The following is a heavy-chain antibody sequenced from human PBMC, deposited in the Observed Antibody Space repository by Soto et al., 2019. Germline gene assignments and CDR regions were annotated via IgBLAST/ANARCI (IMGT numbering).Heavy chain of an antibody. J-gene: IGHJ5*02. CDR2: ISSSSSYI. CDR1: GFTFSSYS. Sequence: GGSLRLSCAASGFTFSSYSMNWVRQAPGKGLEWVSSISSSSSYIYYADSVKGRFTISRDNAKNSLYLQMNSLRAEDTAVYYWAIGSGGSFLAWFGLWGQGTLVTVSS. V-gene: IGHV3-21*01. CDR3: AIGSGGSFLAWFGL. D-gene: IGHD1-26*01.